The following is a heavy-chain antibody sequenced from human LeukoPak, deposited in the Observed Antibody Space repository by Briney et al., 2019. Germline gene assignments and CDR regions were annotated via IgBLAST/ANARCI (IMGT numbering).Heavy chain of an antibody. V-gene: IGHV4-59*01. D-gene: IGHD3-3*01. CDR3: ARSPTYYDFWSGYSQEISYYFDY. Sequence: PSETLSLTCTVSGGSISSYYWSWIRQPPGKGLEWIGYIYYSGSTNYNPSIKSRVTISVDTSKNQFSLKLSSVTAADTAVYYCARSPTYYDFWSGYSQEISYYFDYWGQGTLVTVSS. CDR1: GGSISSYY. J-gene: IGHJ4*02. CDR2: IYYSGST.